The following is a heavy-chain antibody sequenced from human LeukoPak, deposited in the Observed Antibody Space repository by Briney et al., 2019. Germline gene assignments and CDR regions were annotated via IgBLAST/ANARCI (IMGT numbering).Heavy chain of an antibody. J-gene: IGHJ3*02. CDR2: FDPEDGET. V-gene: IGHV1-24*01. D-gene: IGHD3-22*01. Sequence: ASVKVSCKVSGYTLTELPMHWVRQAPGKGLEWMGGFDPEDGETIYAQKFQGRVTMTEDTSTDTAYMELSSLRSEDTAVYYCATTYYYDSSGYASDAFDIWGQGTMVTVSS. CDR1: GYTLTELP. CDR3: ATTYYYDSSGYASDAFDI.